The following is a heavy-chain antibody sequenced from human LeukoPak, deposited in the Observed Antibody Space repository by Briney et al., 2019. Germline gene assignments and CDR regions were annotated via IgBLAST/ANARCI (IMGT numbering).Heavy chain of an antibody. Sequence: ASVKVSCKASGYTFTGNNIHWVRQAPGQGLECMGWIRPNNGDTNYAQKLRGRVTMTRDTSSSTAYMELSGLRSDDTAVYYCARAYNSAYGGQFFDSWGQGTLVAVSS. J-gene: IGHJ4*02. CDR1: GYTFTGNN. CDR2: IRPNNGDT. V-gene: IGHV1-2*02. CDR3: ARAYNSAYGGQFFDS. D-gene: IGHD5-18*01.